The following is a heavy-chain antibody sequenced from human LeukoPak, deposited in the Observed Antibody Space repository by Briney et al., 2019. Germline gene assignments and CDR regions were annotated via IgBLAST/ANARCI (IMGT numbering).Heavy chain of an antibody. J-gene: IGHJ4*02. CDR2: IKQDGSVK. V-gene: IGHV3-7*01. CDR3: VRTSRSISSDY. D-gene: IGHD3-3*02. Sequence: PGGSLRLSCEASGFIFSNYWMSWVRQAPGKGLEWVANIKQDGSVKNYVDSMEGRFIISRDNAKNLLYLQMHSLGVEDTAVYYCVRTSRSISSDYWGQGTQVTVSS. CDR1: GFIFSNYW.